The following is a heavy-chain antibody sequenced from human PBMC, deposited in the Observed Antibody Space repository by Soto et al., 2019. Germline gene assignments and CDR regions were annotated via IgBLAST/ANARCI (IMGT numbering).Heavy chain of an antibody. V-gene: IGHV4-59*01. Sequence: SETLSLTCTVSGGSISSYYWSWIRQPPGKGLEWIGYIYYSGSTNYNPSLKSRVTISVDTSKNQFSLKLSSVTAADTAVYYCARLYGGNPYYYYYGMDVWGQGTTVTVSS. CDR1: GGSISSYY. CDR3: ARLYGGNPYYYYYGMDV. CDR2: IYYSGST. D-gene: IGHD2-15*01. J-gene: IGHJ6*02.